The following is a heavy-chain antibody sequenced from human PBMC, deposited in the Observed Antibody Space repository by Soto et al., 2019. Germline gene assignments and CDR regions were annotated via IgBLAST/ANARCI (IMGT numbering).Heavy chain of an antibody. D-gene: IGHD6-6*01. CDR1: GYTFTNYY. Sequence: QVQLVQSGAEVKKPGASMKVSCKASGYTFTNYYIYWVRQAPGQGLEWMGWIYPTDDGTNYAQKFQGRVTMTRDTSISTAYMELSRLSSDDTAVYYCASGRDRGSSESSFDYWGQGTLVTVSS. CDR3: ASGRDRGSSESSFDY. J-gene: IGHJ4*02. V-gene: IGHV1-2*02. CDR2: IYPTDDGT.